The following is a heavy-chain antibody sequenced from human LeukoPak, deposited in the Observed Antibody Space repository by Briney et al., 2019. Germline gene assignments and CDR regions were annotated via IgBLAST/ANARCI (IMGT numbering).Heavy chain of an antibody. D-gene: IGHD6-19*01. Sequence: PSETLSLTCAVYGRSFSGYYWSWIRQPPGKGLEWIGEMNHSGSTNYNPSLKSRVTISVDTPKNQSSLNLSSVTAANTAVNSCARAGIAVARYYRGFDYWGQGTLVTVSS. J-gene: IGHJ4*02. CDR2: MNHSGST. CDR3: ARAGIAVARYYRGFDY. CDR1: GRSFSGYY. V-gene: IGHV4-34*01.